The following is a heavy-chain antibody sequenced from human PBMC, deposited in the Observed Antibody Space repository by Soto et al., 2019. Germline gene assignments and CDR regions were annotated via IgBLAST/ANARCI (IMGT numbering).Heavy chain of an antibody. J-gene: IGHJ3*02. Sequence: QLQLQESGPGLVKPSETLSLTCTVSGGSISSSSYYWGWIRQPPGKGLEWIGSIYYSGSTYYNPSLKSRVTISVDTSKNQFSLKLSSVTAADTAVYYCARFPVARLPSPPPIYDAFDIWGQGTMVTVSS. CDR3: ARFPVARLPSPPPIYDAFDI. CDR2: IYYSGST. D-gene: IGHD4-17*01. V-gene: IGHV4-39*01. CDR1: GGSISSSSYY.